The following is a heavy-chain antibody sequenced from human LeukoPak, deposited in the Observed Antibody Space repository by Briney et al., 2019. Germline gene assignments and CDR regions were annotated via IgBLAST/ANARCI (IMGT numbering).Heavy chain of an antibody. Sequence: GGSLRLSCAASGFTFSSYGMHWVRQAPGKGLEWVAFIRYDGSNKYYADSVKGRFTNSRDNSKNTLYLQMNSLRAEDTAVYYCARREYSGSYSAYWGQGTLVTVSS. D-gene: IGHD1-26*01. CDR2: IRYDGSNK. CDR1: GFTFSSYG. V-gene: IGHV3-30*02. CDR3: ARREYSGSYSAY. J-gene: IGHJ4*02.